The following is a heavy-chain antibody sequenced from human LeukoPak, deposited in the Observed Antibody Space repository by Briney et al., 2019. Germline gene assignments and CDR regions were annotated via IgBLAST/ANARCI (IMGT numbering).Heavy chain of an antibody. Sequence: PGGSLRLSCAASGFTFGVSWMSWVRQAPGKGLEWVGNIKEDGSVKNYVDSVKGRLTISRDNAKSSLCLQMNNLRVEDTAVYYCVKDRGWNTFDYWGQGILVTVSS. V-gene: IGHV3-7*01. D-gene: IGHD1/OR15-1a*01. J-gene: IGHJ4*02. CDR3: VKDRGWNTFDY. CDR2: IKEDGSVK. CDR1: GFTFGVSW.